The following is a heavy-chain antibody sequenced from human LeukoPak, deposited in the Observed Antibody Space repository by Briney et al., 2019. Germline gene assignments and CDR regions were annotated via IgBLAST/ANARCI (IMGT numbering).Heavy chain of an antibody. CDR1: GGSISSDGVY. V-gene: IGHV4-61*05. J-gene: IGHJ5*02. Sequence: PSETLSLTCTVSGGSISSDGVYWGWVRQPPGKGLEWIGYIYTSGSTNYNPSLKSRVTISVDTSKNQFSLKLSSVTAADTAVYYCARHPLGRGNWFDPWGQGTLVTVSS. CDR2: IYTSGST. D-gene: IGHD3-16*01. CDR3: ARHPLGRGNWFDP.